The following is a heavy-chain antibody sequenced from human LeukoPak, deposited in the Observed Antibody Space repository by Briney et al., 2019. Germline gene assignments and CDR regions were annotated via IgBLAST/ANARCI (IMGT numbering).Heavy chain of an antibody. CDR1: GFSFSSYG. CDR3: ARTPYSGSSPQYYYLDV. CDR2: IWFDGIYK. Sequence: GGSLRLSCTASGFSFSSYGMHWVRQTPGGGPEWLTYIWFDGIYKYYAKSVKDRFTISRDNSASTVYLHMSSLRPEDTALYYCARTPYSGSSPQYYYLDVWGKGTTVTVSS. J-gene: IGHJ6*03. D-gene: IGHD1-26*01. V-gene: IGHV3-30*02.